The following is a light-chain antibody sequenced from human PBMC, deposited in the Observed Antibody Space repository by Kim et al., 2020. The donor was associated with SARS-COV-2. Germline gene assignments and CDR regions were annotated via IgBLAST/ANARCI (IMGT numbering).Light chain of an antibody. Sequence: LSASAGHSVTIACRASQSIRSWLAWYQQKPGKAPKLLIHEASILEDGVPSRFSGSGYGTDFTLTISGLQPDDSATYYCQQYDSLSSFGQGTKLEIK. J-gene: IGKJ2*01. CDR3: QQYDSLSS. V-gene: IGKV1-5*01. CDR2: EAS. CDR1: QSIRSW.